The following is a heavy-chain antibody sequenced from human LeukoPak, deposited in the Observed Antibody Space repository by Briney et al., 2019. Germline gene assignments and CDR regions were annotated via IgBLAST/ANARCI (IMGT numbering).Heavy chain of an antibody. V-gene: IGHV3-33*06. CDR2: IWYDGSNK. D-gene: IGHD3-10*01. J-gene: IGHJ4*02. Sequence: GGSLRLSCAASGFTFSSYGMHWVRQAPGKGLEWVAVIWYDGSNKYYADSVKGRFTISRDNSKNTLYLQMNSLRAEDTAMYYCAKAYYYGSGSYRWLIDHWGQGTLVTVSS. CDR1: GFTFSSYG. CDR3: AKAYYYGSGSYRWLIDH.